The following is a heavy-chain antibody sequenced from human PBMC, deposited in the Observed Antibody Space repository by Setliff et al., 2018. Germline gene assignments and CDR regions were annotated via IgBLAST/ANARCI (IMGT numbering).Heavy chain of an antibody. V-gene: IGHV1-3*04. CDR3: ARVRKNDDSNNWYGASYYSYHYAMDV. CDR2: INTGNANT. Sequence: ASVKVSCKASGYTFTNYAIHWVRQAPGQRPEWMGWINTGNANTQYSKKFQGRLTITRDTSANTAYMELSSLRSDDTAIYYCARVRKNDDSNNWYGASYYSYHYAMDVWGLGTTVTVSS. CDR1: GYTFTNYA. D-gene: IGHD6-13*01. J-gene: IGHJ6*02.